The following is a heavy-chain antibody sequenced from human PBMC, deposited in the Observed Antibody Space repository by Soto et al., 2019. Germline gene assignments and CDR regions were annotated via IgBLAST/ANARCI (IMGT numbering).Heavy chain of an antibody. CDR1: GGTFGSYA. CDR2: IIPIFGTA. J-gene: IGHJ4*02. Sequence: QGKRVQSGAEGKKPGSSVKVSCKAFGGTFGSYAISWVRRAPEQGLEWMGGIIPIFGTANYAQKFQGRVTITADESTSTAYMELSSLRSEDTAVYYCATVAGPYYCDYWGQGTLVTVSS. V-gene: IGHV1-69*01. D-gene: IGHD6-19*01. CDR3: ATVAGPYYCDY.